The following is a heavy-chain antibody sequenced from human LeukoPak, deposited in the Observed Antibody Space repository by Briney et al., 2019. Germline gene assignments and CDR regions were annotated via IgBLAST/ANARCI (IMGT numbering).Heavy chain of an antibody. V-gene: IGHV3-53*01. CDR3: ARVGAATFYWYYMDV. Sequence: GGSLRLSCAAAGVTVSSNYMSWVRQVPGRGLEWVSMIYSDGSTYYADSVKGRFTISRDNAKNSLYLQINSLRVGDTAVYFCARVGAATFYWYYMDVWGKGTTVTVSS. CDR1: GVTVSSNY. J-gene: IGHJ6*03. CDR2: IYSDGST. D-gene: IGHD2-15*01.